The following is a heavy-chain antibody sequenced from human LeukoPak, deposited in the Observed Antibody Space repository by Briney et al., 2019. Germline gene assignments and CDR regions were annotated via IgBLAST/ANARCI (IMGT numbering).Heavy chain of an antibody. CDR1: GYTFTGYY. Sequence: ASVKVSCKASGYTFTGYYMHWVRQAPGQGLEWMGRVNPKTGGTKYAQKFQGWVTMTRDTSINTAYMELNRLKSDDTAVYYCASSVVTDAFDIWGQGTMVTVSS. CDR3: ASSVVTDAFDI. CDR2: VNPKTGGT. V-gene: IGHV1-2*04. J-gene: IGHJ3*02. D-gene: IGHD4-23*01.